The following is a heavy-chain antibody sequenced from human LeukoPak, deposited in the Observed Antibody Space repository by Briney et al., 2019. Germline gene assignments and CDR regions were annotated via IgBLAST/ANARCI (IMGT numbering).Heavy chain of an antibody. CDR3: AREPAMTAVAGPDY. J-gene: IGHJ4*02. CDR2: INPNTGVT. Sequence: ASVTVSCKASGSTLTGNYIHWVRQAPGQGLEWMGWINPNTGVTKYAQKFQGRVTMTGDTSISTAYMELNKLTSDDRAVYYCAREPAMTAVAGPDYWGQGTLVTVSS. D-gene: IGHD6-19*01. CDR1: GSTLTGNY. V-gene: IGHV1-2*02.